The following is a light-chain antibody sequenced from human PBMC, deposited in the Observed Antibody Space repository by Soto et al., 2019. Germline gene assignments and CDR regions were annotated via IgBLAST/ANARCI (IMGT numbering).Light chain of an antibody. Sequence: EIVMTQSPATLSVSPGGRATLSCRASQSVKTYLAWYQQRPGQPPRLLISGASTRATDIPARFSGSGSGTEFSRTISSLQSEDFAVYFCQQYNTWPPRYTFGQGTKLEI. CDR1: QSVKTY. V-gene: IGKV3-15*01. CDR2: GAS. J-gene: IGKJ2*01. CDR3: QQYNTWPPRYT.